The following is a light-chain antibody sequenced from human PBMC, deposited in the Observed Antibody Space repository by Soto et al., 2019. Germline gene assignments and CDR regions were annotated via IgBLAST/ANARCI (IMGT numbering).Light chain of an antibody. CDR2: DVS. Sequence: QSALTQPRSVSGSPGQSVTISCTGTSSDVGGYNYVSWYQQHPGKAPKLMIYDVSKRLSGVPDRFSGSKSGNTASLTISGLQAEDEADYYCCSYAGNYTYVFGTGTKVTVL. CDR1: SSDVGGYNY. V-gene: IGLV2-11*01. J-gene: IGLJ1*01. CDR3: CSYAGNYTYV.